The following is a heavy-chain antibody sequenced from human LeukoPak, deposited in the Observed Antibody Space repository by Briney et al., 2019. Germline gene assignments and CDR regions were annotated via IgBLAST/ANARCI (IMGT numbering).Heavy chain of an antibody. CDR1: GFTFSSYS. Sequence: GGSLRLSCAASGFTFSSYSMNWVRQAPGKGLELVSSISSSSSYIYYVDSVKGRFTISRDNAKNSLYLQMNSLRAEDTAVYYCARGYSYGSTYYYYYMDVWGKGTTVTVSS. D-gene: IGHD5-18*01. CDR3: ARGYSYGSTYYYYYMDV. CDR2: ISSSSSYI. V-gene: IGHV3-21*01. J-gene: IGHJ6*03.